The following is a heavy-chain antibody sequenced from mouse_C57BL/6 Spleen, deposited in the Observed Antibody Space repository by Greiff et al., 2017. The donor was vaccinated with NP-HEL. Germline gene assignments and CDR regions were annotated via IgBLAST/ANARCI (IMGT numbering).Heavy chain of an antibody. CDR1: GYTFTSYW. V-gene: IGHV1-5*01. CDR3: TREGVYYGSHFAMDY. CDR2: IYPGNSDT. D-gene: IGHD1-1*01. J-gene: IGHJ4*01. Sequence: VQLQQSGTVLARPGASVKMSCKTSGYTFTSYWMHWVKQRPGQGLEWIGAIYPGNSDTSYNQKFKGKAKLTAVTSASTAYMELSSLTNEDSAVYYCTREGVYYGSHFAMDYWGQGTSVTVSS.